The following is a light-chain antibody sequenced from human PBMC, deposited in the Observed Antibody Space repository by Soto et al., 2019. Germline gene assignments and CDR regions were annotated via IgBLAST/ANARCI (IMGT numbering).Light chain of an antibody. CDR3: SSYAGTGTLV. CDR2: DDN. Sequence: QSALTQPASVSGSPGQSITISCTGTSNDVGTYKLVSWYQQHPGKAPKLLIYDDNKRPSGLSDRFSGSKSGNTASLTVSGLQAEDEGDYYCSSYAGTGTLVFGGGTKVTVL. CDR1: SNDVGTYKL. J-gene: IGLJ2*01. V-gene: IGLV2-23*01.